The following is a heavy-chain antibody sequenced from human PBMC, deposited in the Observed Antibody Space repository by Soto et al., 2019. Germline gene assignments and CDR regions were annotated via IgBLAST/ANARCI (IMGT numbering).Heavy chain of an antibody. CDR2: IWSDGSNK. Sequence: QVQLVESAGGVVQPGRSLRLSCAASGFTFSIYGMHWVRQAPGKGLEWVAVIWSDGSNKYYADSVKGRFTVSRDNSKNTLYLQLSSLSAEDTAVYYCARDRRGGRGPDCWGQGTLVTVSS. V-gene: IGHV3-33*01. J-gene: IGHJ4*02. CDR1: GFTFSIYG. D-gene: IGHD3-10*01. CDR3: ARDRRGGRGPDC.